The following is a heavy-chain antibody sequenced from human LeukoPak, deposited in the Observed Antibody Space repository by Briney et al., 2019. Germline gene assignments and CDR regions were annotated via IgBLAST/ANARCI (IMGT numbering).Heavy chain of an antibody. V-gene: IGHV4-34*01. CDR2: INHSGST. CDR3: ARDSSGWYFDY. D-gene: IGHD6-19*01. J-gene: IGHJ4*02. CDR1: GGSLSGYY. Sequence: SETLSLTCAVYGGSLSGYYWSWIRQPPGKGLEWIGEINHSGSTNYNPSLKSRVTMSVDTSKNQFSLKLSSVTAADTAVYYCARDSSGWYFDYWGQGTLVTVSS.